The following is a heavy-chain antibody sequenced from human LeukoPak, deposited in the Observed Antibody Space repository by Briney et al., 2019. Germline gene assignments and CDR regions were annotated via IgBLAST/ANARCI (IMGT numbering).Heavy chain of an antibody. J-gene: IGHJ4*02. CDR2: INHSGST. CDR1: GGSFSGYY. Sequence: SETLSLTCAVYGGSFSGYYWSWIRQPPGKGLEWIGEINHSGSTNHNPSLKSRVTISVDTSKNQFSLKLSSVTAADTAVYYCAGFQTYYYDSSRRRAFDYWGQGTLATVSS. V-gene: IGHV4-34*01. D-gene: IGHD3-22*01. CDR3: AGFQTYYYDSSRRRAFDY.